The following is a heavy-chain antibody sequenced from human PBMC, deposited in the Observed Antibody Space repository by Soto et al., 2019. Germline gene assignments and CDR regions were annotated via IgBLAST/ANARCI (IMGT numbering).Heavy chain of an antibody. V-gene: IGHV3-64*04. D-gene: IGHD3-22*01. Sequence: QAGGSLRLSCSASGFTFSSFSMHWVRQSPGKGLEYVSHMSSDGGRIYYADSVKGRFTISRDNAKNSLYLQMNSLRAEDTAVYYCARAITMIVVDAFDIWGQGTMVTVSS. CDR1: GFTFSSFS. J-gene: IGHJ3*02. CDR2: MSSDGGRI. CDR3: ARAITMIVVDAFDI.